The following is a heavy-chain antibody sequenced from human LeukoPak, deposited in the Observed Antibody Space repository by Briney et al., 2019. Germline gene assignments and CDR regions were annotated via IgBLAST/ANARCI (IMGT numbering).Heavy chain of an antibody. CDR2: IYYSGST. CDR3: ARDIVVVPAANDAFDI. D-gene: IGHD2-2*01. J-gene: IGHJ3*02. V-gene: IGHV4-39*07. Sequence: PSETLSLTCTVSGGSISSSSYYWGWIRQPPGKGLEWIGSIYYSGSTYYNPSLKSRVTMSVDTSKNQFSLKLSSVTAADTAVYYCARDIVVVPAANDAFDIWGQGTMVTVSS. CDR1: GGSISSSSYY.